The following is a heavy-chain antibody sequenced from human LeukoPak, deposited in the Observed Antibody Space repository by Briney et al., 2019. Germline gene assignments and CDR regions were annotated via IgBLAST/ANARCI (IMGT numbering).Heavy chain of an antibody. CDR1: GFSFSDYY. V-gene: IGHV3-11*04. CDR2: ISKSGDTT. CDR3: ARDAVDTANAV. Sequence: GGSLRLSCAASGFSFSDYYMSWMRQAPGKGLEWASYISKSGDTTYYADSVKGRFTISRDSAKNTLYLQMNSLRAEDTAVYYCARDAVDTANAVWGQGATVTVSS. J-gene: IGHJ6*02. D-gene: IGHD5-18*01.